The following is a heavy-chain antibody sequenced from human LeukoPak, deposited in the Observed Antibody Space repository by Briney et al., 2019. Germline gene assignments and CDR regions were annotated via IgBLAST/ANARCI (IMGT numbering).Heavy chain of an antibody. CDR2: LSYDGSQT. V-gene: IGHV3-30*04. D-gene: IGHD3-3*01. CDR3: ARVGRAYDFWDYLDY. J-gene: IGHJ4*02. Sequence: GGSLRLSCAASGFTFSNYAMHWVRQTPGKGLEWVTILSYDGSQTYYADSVEGRFTISRDNSKNTLFLQMNSLRAEDTAVYYCARVGRAYDFWDYLDYWGQGTPVTVSS. CDR1: GFTFSNYA.